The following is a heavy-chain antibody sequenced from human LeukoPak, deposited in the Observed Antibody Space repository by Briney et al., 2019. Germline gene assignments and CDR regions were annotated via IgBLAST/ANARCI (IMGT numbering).Heavy chain of an antibody. CDR3: ASRAFGGVISS. CDR2: ISSSSSYI. CDR1: GFTLISYS. D-gene: IGHD3-16*01. V-gene: IGHV3-21*01. J-gene: IGHJ5*02. Sequence: GGSLRLSCAASGFTLISYSMNWVRQAPGKGLEWVSSISSSSSYIYYADSVKGRFTISRDNAKNSLYLHMNSLRAEDTAVYYCASRAFGGVISSWGQGTLVTVSS.